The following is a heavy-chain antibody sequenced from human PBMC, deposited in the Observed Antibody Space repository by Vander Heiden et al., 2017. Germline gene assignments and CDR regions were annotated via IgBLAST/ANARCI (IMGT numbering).Heavy chain of an antibody. CDR2: INPSGGST. CDR1: GYTFTSYY. V-gene: IGHV1-46*01. Sequence: QVQLVQSGAEVKKPGASVKVSCKASGYTFTSYYMHWVRQAPGQGLEWMGIINPSGGSTSYAQKFQGRVTMTRDTSTSTVYMELSSLRSEDTAVYYCARDYDYVWGSYPTSRFDYWGQGTLVTVSS. CDR3: ARDYDYVWGSYPTSRFDY. J-gene: IGHJ4*02. D-gene: IGHD3-16*01.